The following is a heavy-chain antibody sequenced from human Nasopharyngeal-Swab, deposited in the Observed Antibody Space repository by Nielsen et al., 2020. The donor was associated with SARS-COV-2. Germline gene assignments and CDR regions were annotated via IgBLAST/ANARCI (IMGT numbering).Heavy chain of an antibody. Sequence: GESLKISCVASGVIFSKYWVHWVRQAPGKGLVWVSRVNQDGSRTDYADSVRGRFTISRDNAENTLYLQMNSLRVEDTAVYYCVKHQGSSSDQWGQGTLVTVSS. CDR1: GVIFSKYW. V-gene: IGHV3-74*01. CDR2: VNQDGSRT. CDR3: VKHQGSSSDQ. J-gene: IGHJ4*02.